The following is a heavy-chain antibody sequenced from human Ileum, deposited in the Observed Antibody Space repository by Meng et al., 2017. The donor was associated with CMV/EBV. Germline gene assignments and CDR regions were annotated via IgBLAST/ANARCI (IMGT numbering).Heavy chain of an antibody. D-gene: IGHD2-8*01. V-gene: IGHV3-74*01. J-gene: IGHJ4*02. Sequence: GGSLRLSCAASGFTFSTYSMHWVRQVPGKGLVWVSHIKGDGSRTNYADSVKGRFTISRDNAKNTLYLQMNSLRAEDTAVYYCARGYCTEGVCYLDYWGQGTLVTVSS. CDR2: IKGDGSRT. CDR3: ARGYCTEGVCYLDY. CDR1: GFTFSTYS.